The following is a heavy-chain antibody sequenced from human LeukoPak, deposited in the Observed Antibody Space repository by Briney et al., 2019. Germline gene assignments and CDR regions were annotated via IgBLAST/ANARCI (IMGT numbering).Heavy chain of an antibody. D-gene: IGHD6-19*01. CDR3: ARHLSSGWYTRRHAFDI. CDR1: GGSIGSGSYY. V-gene: IGHV4-30-2*01. J-gene: IGHJ3*02. CDR2: IYDFGNT. Sequence: PSETLSLTCTVSGGSIGSGSYYWSWIRQTPGKGLEWIGYIYDFGNTDYNPSLKSRVTISIDRSKNEFSLKLYSVTAADTAVYYCARHLSSGWYTRRHAFDIWGQGTMVTVSS.